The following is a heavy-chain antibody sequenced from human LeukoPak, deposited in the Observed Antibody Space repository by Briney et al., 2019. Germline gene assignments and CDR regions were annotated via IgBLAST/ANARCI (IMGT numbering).Heavy chain of an antibody. J-gene: IGHJ4*02. CDR2: IYYSGST. D-gene: IGHD3-22*01. CDR3: ARLYDSSGRKVDY. V-gene: IGHV4-59*08. CDR1: GGSISSYY. Sequence: SETLSLTCTVSGGSISSYYWSWIRQPPGKGLEWIGYIYYSGSTNYNPSLKSRVTISVDTSKNQFSLKLSSVTAADTAVYYCARLYDSSGRKVDYWGQGILVTVSS.